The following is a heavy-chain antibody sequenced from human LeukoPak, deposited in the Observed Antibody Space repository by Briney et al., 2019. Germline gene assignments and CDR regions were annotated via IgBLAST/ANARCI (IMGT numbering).Heavy chain of an antibody. CDR1: GFTFSSYS. D-gene: IGHD4-23*01. V-gene: IGHV3-21*01. J-gene: IGHJ4*02. Sequence: GGSLRLSCAASGFTFSSYSMDWVRQAPGKGLEWVSSISSSSSYIYYADSVKGRFTISRDNAKNSLYLQMNSLRAEDTAVYYCARDRSVAFDYWGQGTLVTVSS. CDR3: ARDRSVAFDY. CDR2: ISSSSSYI.